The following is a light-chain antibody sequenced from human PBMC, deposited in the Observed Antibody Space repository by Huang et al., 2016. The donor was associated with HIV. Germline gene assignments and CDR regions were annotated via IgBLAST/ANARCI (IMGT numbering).Light chain of an antibody. V-gene: IGKV2-28*01. CDR3: MQGLQTPQT. Sequence: DIVLTQSPLSLPVTPGEPASISCRSSQSLLYSNGYNYLHWYLQKPGHSPQLGISLASNRASGVPDRFSGSGSGTDFTLKISRVEAEDVGVYYCMQGLQTPQTFGQGTKVEIK. CDR1: QSLLYSNGYNY. CDR2: LAS. J-gene: IGKJ1*01.